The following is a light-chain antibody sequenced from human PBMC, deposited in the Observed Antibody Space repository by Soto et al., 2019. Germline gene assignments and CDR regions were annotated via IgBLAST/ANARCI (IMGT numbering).Light chain of an antibody. CDR3: SSYTSSSTL. J-gene: IGLJ1*01. CDR2: EVS. CDR1: SGDAGDYDY. V-gene: IGLV2-14*01. Sequence: QSALTQPASVSGSPGQTITISCTGTSGDAGDYDYVSWFQQHPGKAPKLLLYEVSTRPSGVSNRFSGSKSGSAASLIISGLQAEDEADYYCSSYTSSSTLFGTGTKVTVL.